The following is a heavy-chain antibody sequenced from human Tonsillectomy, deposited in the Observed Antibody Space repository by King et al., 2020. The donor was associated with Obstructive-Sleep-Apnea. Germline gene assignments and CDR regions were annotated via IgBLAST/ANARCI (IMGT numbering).Heavy chain of an antibody. Sequence: VQLVESGGGLVQPGGSLRLSCAASGFTFSSYSMNWVRQAPGKGLEWVSYISSSSSTIYYEDSVKGRFTISRDNAKNSLYRQMNSLRAEDTAVYYCAISFSSGRYSVFDYWGQGTLVTVSS. V-gene: IGHV3-48*01. D-gene: IGHD1-26*01. CDR1: GFTFSSYS. CDR2: ISSSSSTI. CDR3: AISFSSGRYSVFDY. J-gene: IGHJ4*02.